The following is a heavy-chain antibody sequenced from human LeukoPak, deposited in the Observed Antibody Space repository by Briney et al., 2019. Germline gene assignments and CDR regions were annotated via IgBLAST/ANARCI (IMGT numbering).Heavy chain of an antibody. Sequence: ASVKVSCTASGYTFTIYGISWVRQAPGQGLEWMGWISAYNGNTNYAQKLQGRVTMTTDTSTSTAYMELRSLRSDDTAVYYCARDYVGSSWYYYYYGMDVWGQGTTFTVSS. D-gene: IGHD6-13*01. CDR2: ISAYNGNT. CDR1: GYTFTIYG. CDR3: ARDYVGSSWYYYYYGMDV. J-gene: IGHJ6*02. V-gene: IGHV1-18*01.